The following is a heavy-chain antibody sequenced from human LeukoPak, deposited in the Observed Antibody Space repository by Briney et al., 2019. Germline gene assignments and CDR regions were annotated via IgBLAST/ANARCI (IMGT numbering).Heavy chain of an antibody. Sequence: SETLSLTCAVSGGSISSSNWWSWIRQPPGKGLEWIGEIYHSGSTNYNPSLKSRVTISVDTSKNQFSLKLSSVTAADTAVYYCARDLYYYDSSGYHAFDIWGQGTMVTVSS. CDR1: GGSISSSNW. CDR3: ARDLYYYDSSGYHAFDI. V-gene: IGHV4-4*02. D-gene: IGHD3-22*01. CDR2: IYHSGST. J-gene: IGHJ3*02.